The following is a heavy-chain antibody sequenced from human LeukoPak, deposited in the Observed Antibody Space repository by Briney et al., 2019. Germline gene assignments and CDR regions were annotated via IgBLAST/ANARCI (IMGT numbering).Heavy chain of an antibody. CDR1: GYTFTSYG. CDR2: ISAYNGNT. CDR3: ARARLVAGSNYYYYMDV. V-gene: IGHV1-18*01. J-gene: IGHJ6*03. Sequence: ASVKVSCKASGYTFTSYGISWVRQAPGQGLEWMGWISAYNGNTNYAQKLQGRVTMTTDTSTSTAYMELRSLRSDDTAVYYCARARLVAGSNYYYYMDVWGKGTTVTISS. D-gene: IGHD6-19*01.